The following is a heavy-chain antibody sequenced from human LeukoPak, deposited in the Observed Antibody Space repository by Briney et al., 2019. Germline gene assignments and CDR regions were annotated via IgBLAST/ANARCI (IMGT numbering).Heavy chain of an antibody. CDR3: ASWESGYTGYDRGPAEYFQH. V-gene: IGHV1-69*01. Sequence: AVLVSHRASAGTFISYPLSWVRQARGHGREWLGGIIPIFGTANSAQKFQGRVRITADESTSTACMELSSLRSEDTAVYYCASWESGYTGYDRGPAEYFQHWGQGTLVTVSS. D-gene: IGHD5-12*01. J-gene: IGHJ1*01. CDR2: IIPIFGTA. CDR1: AGTFISYP.